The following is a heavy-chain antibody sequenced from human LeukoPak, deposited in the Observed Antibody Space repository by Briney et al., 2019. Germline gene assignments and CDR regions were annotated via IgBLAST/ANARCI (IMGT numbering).Heavy chain of an antibody. Sequence: SQTLSLTCTVSGGSSSSGGYFWSWIRQHPGKGLEWIGYIYYSGSTYYNPSLKSRVTISVDTSKNQFSLKLNSVTAADTAVYFCASDCSSTSCSTYYYYAMDVWGQGTTVTVSS. CDR1: GGSSSSGGYF. V-gene: IGHV4-31*03. D-gene: IGHD2-2*02. CDR2: IYYSGST. J-gene: IGHJ6*02. CDR3: ASDCSSTSCSTYYYYAMDV.